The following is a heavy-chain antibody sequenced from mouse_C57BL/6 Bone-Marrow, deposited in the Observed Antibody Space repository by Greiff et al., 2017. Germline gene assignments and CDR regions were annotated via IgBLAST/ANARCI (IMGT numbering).Heavy chain of an antibody. Sequence: EVQLVESGGDLVKPGGSLKLSCAASGFTFSSYGMSWVRQTPDKRLEWVATISSGGSYTYYPDSVKGRFTISRDNAKNTLYLQMSRLKSEDTDMYYCARRGGAMDYWGQGTSVTVSS. CDR3: ARRGGAMDY. CDR1: GFTFSSYG. V-gene: IGHV5-6*01. J-gene: IGHJ4*01. CDR2: ISSGGSYT.